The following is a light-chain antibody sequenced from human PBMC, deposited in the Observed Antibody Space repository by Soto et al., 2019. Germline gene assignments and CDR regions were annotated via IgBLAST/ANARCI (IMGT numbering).Light chain of an antibody. CDR2: GAF. Sequence: ENVLTQSPATLSVSPGERATLSCRTSQIIGTNLAWYQQKPGQAPRLLIHGAFIRAPGFPVRFRGTGSGSEFTLTISSLQTEDGALYYCQQYDKWPYTFGQGTKVDIK. J-gene: IGKJ2*01. CDR1: QIIGTN. CDR3: QQYDKWPYT. V-gene: IGKV3-15*01.